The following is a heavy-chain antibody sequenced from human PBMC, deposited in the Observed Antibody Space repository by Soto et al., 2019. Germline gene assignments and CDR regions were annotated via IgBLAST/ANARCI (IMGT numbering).Heavy chain of an antibody. Sequence: AAVKVSFKGSTGTFNNYGIAWVRQAPGQGLEWMGWISTYNGNTNTYHKKRFQGRLTMTSDSASNTAYMELRSLTPDDTAVYYCARGGKKNVYTSIGPWGQGTLVTVSS. CDR2: ISTYNGNTNT. V-gene: IGHV1-18*04. D-gene: IGHD1-1*01. J-gene: IGHJ5*02. CDR3: ARGGKKNVYTSIGP. CDR1: TGTFNNYG.